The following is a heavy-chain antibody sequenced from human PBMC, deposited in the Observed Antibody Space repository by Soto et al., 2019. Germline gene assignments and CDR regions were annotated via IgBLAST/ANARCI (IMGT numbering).Heavy chain of an antibody. J-gene: IGHJ4*02. CDR3: SILIINPMTTVTTLYYFDY. D-gene: IGHD4-17*01. CDR2: IYYSGST. V-gene: IGHV4-59*08. Sequence: SETLSLTCTVSGGSISSYYWRWIRQPPGKGLEWIGYIYYSGSTNYNPSLKSRVTISVDTSKNQFSLKLSSVTAADTAVYYCSILIINPMTTVTTLYYFDYWGQGTLVTVSS. CDR1: GGSISSYY.